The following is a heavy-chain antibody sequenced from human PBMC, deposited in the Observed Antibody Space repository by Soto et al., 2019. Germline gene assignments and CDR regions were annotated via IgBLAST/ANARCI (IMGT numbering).Heavy chain of an antibody. J-gene: IGHJ6*04. CDR2: IDNAGTDS. D-gene: IGHD3-10*01. Sequence: EVQLVESGGGLVQPGGSLRLSCAASGFTLSGRSMHWVRQAPGKGLVWVSGIDNAGTDSTYADSVKGRFTSSRDNAKNMLYLQINSLRVEDMAVYYCARGWFGPDVWGKGTTVTVSS. CDR1: GFTLSGRS. CDR3: ARGWFGPDV. V-gene: IGHV3-74*01.